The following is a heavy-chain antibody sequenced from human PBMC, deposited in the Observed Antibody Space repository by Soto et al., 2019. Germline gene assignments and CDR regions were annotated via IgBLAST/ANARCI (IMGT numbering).Heavy chain of an antibody. CDR3: SHGYAQYFES. V-gene: IGHV3-15*07. CDR2: IKSTTDGGTT. D-gene: IGHD5-18*01. CDR1: GFTVTNVW. Sequence: GGSLRLSCAVSGFTVTNVWMNWVRQAPGKGLEWVGRIKSTTDGGTTGYAAPVKGRFSISRNDSRNTLFLQMNSLKTEDTAVYYCSHGYAQYFESWGQGTLVTVSS. J-gene: IGHJ4*02.